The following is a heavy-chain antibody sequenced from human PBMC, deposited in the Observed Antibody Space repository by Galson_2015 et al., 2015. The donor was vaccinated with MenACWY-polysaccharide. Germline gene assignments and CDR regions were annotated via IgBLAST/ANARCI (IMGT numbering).Heavy chain of an antibody. D-gene: IGHD1-20*01. CDR3: ARITARKYTFADS. J-gene: IGHJ4*02. CDR2: MNPNSGNT. Sequence: SVKVSCKASGYKFTSYDINWVRQATGQGLEWMGWMNPNSGNTGYAQKFQGRVTMTSSSAMSTAFMELSSLRSEDTAVYYCARITARKYTFADSWGQGTLVTVSS. V-gene: IGHV1-8*01. CDR1: GYKFTSYD.